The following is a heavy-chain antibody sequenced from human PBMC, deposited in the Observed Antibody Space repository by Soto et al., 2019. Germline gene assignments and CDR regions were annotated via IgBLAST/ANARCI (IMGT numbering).Heavy chain of an antibody. Sequence: GGSLRLSCGASGFTFRSYAMSWVRQAPGKGLEWVSGISGSGDSTYYADSVKGRFTISRDKPKNTLYLQMNSLRAEDTAVYYCASGRYSSSWYYFDYWGQGTLVPVYS. CDR3: ASGRYSSSWYYFDY. CDR1: GFTFRSYA. D-gene: IGHD6-13*01. CDR2: ISGSGDST. V-gene: IGHV3-23*01. J-gene: IGHJ4*02.